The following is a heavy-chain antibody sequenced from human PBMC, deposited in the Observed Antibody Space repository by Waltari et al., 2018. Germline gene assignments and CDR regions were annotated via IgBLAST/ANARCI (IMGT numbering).Heavy chain of an antibody. Sequence: EVQLVQSGGDLVQPGGSLRLSCAASGFTFSDHWMSWVRQPPGKGREWVANIDKDGSEEYYMDSVKGRFTISRDNAKNLWYLQMNSLRPEDTSLYFCARSLGGRWVQSPRDYWGQGTLVTVSS. CDR1: GFTFSDHW. CDR2: IDKDGSEE. CDR3: ARSLGGRWVQSPRDY. J-gene: IGHJ4*02. D-gene: IGHD1-26*01. V-gene: IGHV3-7*04.